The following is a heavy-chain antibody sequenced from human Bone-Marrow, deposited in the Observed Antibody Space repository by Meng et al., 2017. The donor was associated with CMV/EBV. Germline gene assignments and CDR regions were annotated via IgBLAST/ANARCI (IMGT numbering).Heavy chain of an antibody. CDR2: ISGSGGST. CDR1: GFTVSSTY. Sequence: GESLKISCAASGFTVSSTYMSWVRQAPGKGLEWVSAISGSGGSTYYADSVKGRFTISRDNSKNTLYLQMNSLRAEDTAVYYCAKVPIYITGTVFDYWGQGTLVTVSS. V-gene: IGHV3-23*01. D-gene: IGHD1-20*01. CDR3: AKVPIYITGTVFDY. J-gene: IGHJ4*02.